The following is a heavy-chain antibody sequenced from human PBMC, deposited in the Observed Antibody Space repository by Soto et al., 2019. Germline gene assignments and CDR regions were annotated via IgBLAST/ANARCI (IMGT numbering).Heavy chain of an antibody. J-gene: IGHJ4*02. CDR3: AKEYEYSSGWERLDY. V-gene: IGHV3-23*01. D-gene: IGHD6-19*01. CDR1: GFTFSSYA. CDR2: ISGSGIST. Sequence: EVQLLESGRGLVQPGGSLRLSCAASGFTFSSYAMSWVRQAPGKGLEWVSAISGSGISTYYADSVKGRFTISRDNSKNTLYLQMNSLRAKDTAVYYCAKEYEYSSGWERLDYWGQGTLVTVSS.